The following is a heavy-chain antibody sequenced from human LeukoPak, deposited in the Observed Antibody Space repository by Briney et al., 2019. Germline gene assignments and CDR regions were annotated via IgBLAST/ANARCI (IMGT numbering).Heavy chain of an antibody. CDR3: ARDGLLAAASFDY. Sequence: GGSLRLSCAASGFTFSDYYMSWIRQAPGKGLEWVSYISSSGSAIYYADSVKGRFTISRDNAKNSLYLQMNSLRAEDTAVYYCARDGLLAAASFDYWGQGTLVTVSS. J-gene: IGHJ4*02. V-gene: IGHV3-11*04. CDR1: GFTFSDYY. D-gene: IGHD6-13*01. CDR2: ISSSGSAI.